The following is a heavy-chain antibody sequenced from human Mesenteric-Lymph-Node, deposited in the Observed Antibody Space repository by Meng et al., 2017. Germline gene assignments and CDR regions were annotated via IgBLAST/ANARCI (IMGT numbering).Heavy chain of an antibody. J-gene: IGHJ3*02. CDR1: GGAISQYY. V-gene: IGHV4-59*13. CDR2: IYYTGST. Sequence: SETLSLTCTVSGGAISQYYWSWIRQSPRKGLEWIGHIYYTGSTNYNPSLKSRVTISIDTSKNQFSLRLTSVTAADTALYYCACYSWNDALDIWGQGTMVTVSS. CDR3: ACYSWNDALDI. D-gene: IGHD1-26*01.